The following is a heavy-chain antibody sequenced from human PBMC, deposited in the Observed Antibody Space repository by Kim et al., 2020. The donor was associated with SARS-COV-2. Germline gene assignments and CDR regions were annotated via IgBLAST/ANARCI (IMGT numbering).Heavy chain of an antibody. V-gene: IGHV3-30*02. CDR3: VKEAAFTTIVVDYYFDY. D-gene: IGHD3-22*01. Sequence: VEVRFTISRDNSQNTRYLQMNSLRTEDTALYYCVKEAAFTTIVVDYYFDYWGQGTLVTVSS. J-gene: IGHJ4*02.